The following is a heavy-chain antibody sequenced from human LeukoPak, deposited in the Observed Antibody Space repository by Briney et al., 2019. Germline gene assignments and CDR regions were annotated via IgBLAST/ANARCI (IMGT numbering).Heavy chain of an antibody. CDR2: IYSGGST. CDR1: GLTVSSNY. CDR3: ARDRSIKGFWSGYPYGMDV. Sequence: GGSLRLSCAASGLTVSSNYMSWVRQAPGKGLEWVSVIYSGGSTYYADSVKGRFTISRHNSKNTLYLQMNSLRAEDTAVYYCARDRSIKGFWSGYPYGMDVWGQGTTVTVSS. J-gene: IGHJ6*02. V-gene: IGHV3-53*04. D-gene: IGHD3-3*01.